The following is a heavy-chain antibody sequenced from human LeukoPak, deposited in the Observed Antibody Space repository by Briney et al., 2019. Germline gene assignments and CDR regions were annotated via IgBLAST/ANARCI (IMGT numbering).Heavy chain of an antibody. CDR3: VRAHHYYDSSGYYPNWFDP. Sequence: SETLSLTCTVSGGSISSYYWSWIRQPPGKGLEWIGYIYYSGSTNYNPSLKSRVTISVDTSKNQFSLKLSSVTAADTAVYYCVRAHHYYDSSGYYPNWFDPWGQGTLVTVSS. CDR2: IYYSGST. V-gene: IGHV4-59*01. D-gene: IGHD3-22*01. CDR1: GGSISSYY. J-gene: IGHJ5*02.